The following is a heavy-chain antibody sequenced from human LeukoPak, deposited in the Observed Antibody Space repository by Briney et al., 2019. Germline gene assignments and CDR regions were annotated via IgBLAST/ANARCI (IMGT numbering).Heavy chain of an antibody. Sequence: LPGGSLRLSCASSGFTFNSYAMSWVRQAPGKGLEWVSRISDSGGGTYFANSVKGRFTISRDNSKNILYLQMNSLRAEDTAVYYCAKDRGAIRGWFFDLWGRGTLVSVSS. CDR3: AKDRGAIRGWFFDL. J-gene: IGHJ2*01. V-gene: IGHV3-23*01. CDR1: GFTFNSYA. D-gene: IGHD2-2*01. CDR2: ISDSGGGT.